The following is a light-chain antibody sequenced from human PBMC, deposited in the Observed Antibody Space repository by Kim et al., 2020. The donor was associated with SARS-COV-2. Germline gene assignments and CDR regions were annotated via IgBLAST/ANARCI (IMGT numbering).Light chain of an antibody. CDR1: QSVSSY. J-gene: IGKJ5*01. CDR3: QQYNSWLIT. Sequence: EIVLTQSPATLSLSPGERATLSCRASQSVSSYLAWYQQKPGQAPRLLIYGASNRATGIPARFSGSGSGTEFTLTINSLQSEDFALYYCQQYNSWLITFGQGTRLEIK. V-gene: IGKV3-15*01. CDR2: GAS.